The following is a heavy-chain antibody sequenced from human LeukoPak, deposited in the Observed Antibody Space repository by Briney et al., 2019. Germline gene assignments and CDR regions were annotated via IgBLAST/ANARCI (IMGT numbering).Heavy chain of an antibody. Sequence: GGSLRLSCAASGFTFSSYWMSWVRQAPGKGLEWVAFIRYDGSNKYYADSVKGRFTISRDNSKNTLYLQMNSLRAEDTAVYYCAKDAANYYFDYWGQGTLVTVSS. CDR1: GFTFSSYW. D-gene: IGHD6-25*01. CDR3: AKDAANYYFDY. V-gene: IGHV3-30*02. CDR2: IRYDGSNK. J-gene: IGHJ4*02.